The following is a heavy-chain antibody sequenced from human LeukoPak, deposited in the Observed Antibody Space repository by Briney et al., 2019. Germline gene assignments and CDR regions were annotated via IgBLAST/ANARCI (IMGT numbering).Heavy chain of an antibody. CDR1: GGTFISYT. CDR3: TRTTTVTREYFQH. J-gene: IGHJ1*01. D-gene: IGHD4-11*01. V-gene: IGHV1-69*02. Sequence: SVKVSCKASGGTFISYTISWVRQAPGQGLEWMGRIIPILGIANYAQKFQGRVTITADKSTSTAYMELSSLRSEDTAVYYRTRTTTVTREYFQHWGQGTLVTVSS. CDR2: IIPILGIA.